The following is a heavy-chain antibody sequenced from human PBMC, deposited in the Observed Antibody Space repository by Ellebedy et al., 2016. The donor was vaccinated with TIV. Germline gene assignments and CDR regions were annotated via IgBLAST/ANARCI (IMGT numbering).Heavy chain of an antibody. Sequence: MPSETLSLTCSVSDFLISSGHYWGWLRQSPGKGLEWIGSIYHGKSVHYNPSLKSRVTMSVDTSKNQFSLNLTSVTAADTAVYYCDRGGLMVIMMYSTHFDFWGQGKLVAVSS. CDR1: DFLISSGHY. J-gene: IGHJ4*02. D-gene: IGHD2-8*01. CDR2: IYHGKSV. CDR3: DRGGLMVIMMYSTHFDF. V-gene: IGHV4-38-2*02.